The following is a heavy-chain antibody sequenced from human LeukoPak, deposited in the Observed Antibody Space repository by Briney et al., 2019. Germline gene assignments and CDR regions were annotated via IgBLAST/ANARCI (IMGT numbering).Heavy chain of an antibody. V-gene: IGHV4-38-2*02. CDR2: IYHSGST. CDR1: GYSISSGYY. Sequence: SETLSFTGTGSGYSISSGYYWGWIRQPPGKGLEWIGSIYHSGSTYYNPSLKSRVTISVDTSKNQFSLKLSSVTAADTAVYYCASFWSGYYLGPNYYFDYWGQGTLVTVSS. D-gene: IGHD3-3*01. CDR3: ASFWSGYYLGPNYYFDY. J-gene: IGHJ4*02.